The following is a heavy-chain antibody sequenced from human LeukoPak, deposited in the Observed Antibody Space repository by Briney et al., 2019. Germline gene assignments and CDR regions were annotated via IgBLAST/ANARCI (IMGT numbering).Heavy chain of an antibody. D-gene: IGHD2-15*01. CDR1: GGSISSSSYY. CDR3: ARGLGLVVVAATLWGGPNNWFDP. V-gene: IGHV4-39*01. J-gene: IGHJ5*02. CDR2: IYYSGST. Sequence: SETLSLTCTVSGGSISSSSYYWGWIRQPPGKGLEWIGSIYYSGSTYYNPSLKSRVTISVDTSKNQFSLKLSSVTAADTAVHYCARGLGLVVVAATLWGGPNNWFDPWGQGTLVTVSS.